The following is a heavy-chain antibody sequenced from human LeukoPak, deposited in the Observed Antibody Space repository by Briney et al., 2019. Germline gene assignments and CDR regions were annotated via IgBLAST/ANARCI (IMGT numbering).Heavy chain of an antibody. CDR3: AKLADSSGWYVVRTFDY. J-gene: IGHJ4*02. CDR1: GFTFSNSD. CDR2: ISGSGGST. V-gene: IGHV3-23*01. Sequence: GGSLRLSCAASGFTFSNSDMNWVRQAPGKGLEWVSAISGSGGSTYYADSVKGRFTISRDNSKNTLYLQMNSLRAEDTAVYYCAKLADSSGWYVVRTFDYWGQGTLVTVSS. D-gene: IGHD6-19*01.